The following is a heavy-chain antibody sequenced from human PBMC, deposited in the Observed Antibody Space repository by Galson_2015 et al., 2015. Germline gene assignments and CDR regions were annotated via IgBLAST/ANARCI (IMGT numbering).Heavy chain of an antibody. CDR1: GFTFSSYG. CDR3: AKDWHSSSWYSAFDI. CDR2: ISYDGSNK. J-gene: IGHJ3*02. D-gene: IGHD6-13*01. V-gene: IGHV3-30*18. Sequence: SLRLSCAASGFTFSSYGMHWVRQAPGKGLEWVAVISYDGSNKYYADSVKGRFTISRDNSKNTLYLQMNSLRAEDTAVYYCAKDWHSSSWYSAFDIWGQGTMVTVSS.